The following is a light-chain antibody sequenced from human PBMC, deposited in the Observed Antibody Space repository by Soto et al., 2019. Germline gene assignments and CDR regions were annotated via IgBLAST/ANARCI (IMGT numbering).Light chain of an antibody. Sequence: QSVLTQPPSVSGAPGQRVTISCTGSSSNIGAGYDVHWYQQLPGTAPKLLIYGNSNRPSGVPDRFSGSKSGTSASLAITGLQAEDEADDYCQCYDGSLSGWVFGGGTKLTVL. CDR2: GNS. V-gene: IGLV1-40*01. J-gene: IGLJ3*02. CDR1: SSNIGAGYD. CDR3: QCYDGSLSGWV.